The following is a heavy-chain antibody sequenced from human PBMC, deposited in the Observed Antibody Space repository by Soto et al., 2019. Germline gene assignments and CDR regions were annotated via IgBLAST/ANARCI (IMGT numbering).Heavy chain of an antibody. J-gene: IGHJ4*02. D-gene: IGHD3-16*01. CDR2: IIPSFGTA. V-gene: IGHV1-69*01. CDR1: GGNFRRDA. CDR3: ARDPVLPTIAGTRDDY. Sequence: QVRLVQSGAEVKKPGSSVTVSCKTSGGNFRRDALSWLRQAPGQGPEWMGGIIPSFGTANYAQKFQGRVTITADESTRTAYLELSSLTSEDTAVYYCARDPVLPTIAGTRDDYWGQGTLVAVSP.